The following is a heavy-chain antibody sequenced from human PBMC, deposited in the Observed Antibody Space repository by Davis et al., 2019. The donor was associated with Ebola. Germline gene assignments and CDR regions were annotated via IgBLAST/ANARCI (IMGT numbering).Heavy chain of an antibody. Sequence: SETLSLTCAVYGGSFSGYYWSWIRQPPGKGLEWIGEIHHSGSTNYNPSLKSRVTISVDTSKNQFSLKLSSVTAADTAVYYCARGIRGYGNRVYYYYGMDVWGQGTTVTVSS. CDR2: IHHSGST. CDR1: GGSFSGYY. V-gene: IGHV4-34*01. CDR3: ARGIRGYGNRVYYYYGMDV. J-gene: IGHJ6*02. D-gene: IGHD5-18*01.